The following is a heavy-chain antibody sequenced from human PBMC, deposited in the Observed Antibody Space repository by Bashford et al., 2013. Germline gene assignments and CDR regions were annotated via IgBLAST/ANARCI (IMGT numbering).Heavy chain of an antibody. V-gene: IGHV3-15*01. Sequence: GSVETLLVQPLNSLSVTPWMSWVRQASREGSGSGLPVLKDRTDGGAKDYAAPVQGRFTISRDDSADMLYLQMNNLKTEDTAVYYCTMDKLDLRQFDSWGQGTLVTVSS. CDR3: TMDKLDLRQFDS. D-gene: IGHD2-2*03. J-gene: IGHJ4*02. CDR1: NSLSVTPW. CDR2: LKDRTDGGAK.